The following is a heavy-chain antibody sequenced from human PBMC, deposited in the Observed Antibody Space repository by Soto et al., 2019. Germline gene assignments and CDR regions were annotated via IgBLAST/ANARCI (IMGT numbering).Heavy chain of an antibody. J-gene: IGHJ3*02. CDR3: ARGVPLYCGGDGDDAFDI. CDR2: IYPGDSDT. Sequence: GESLKISCKGSGYSFTSYWIGWVRQMPGKGLEWMGIIYPGDSDTRYSPSFQGQVTISADKSISTAYLQWSSLKASDTAMYYCARGVPLYCGGDGDDAFDIWGQGTMVTVSS. CDR1: GYSFTSYW. D-gene: IGHD2-21*02. V-gene: IGHV5-51*01.